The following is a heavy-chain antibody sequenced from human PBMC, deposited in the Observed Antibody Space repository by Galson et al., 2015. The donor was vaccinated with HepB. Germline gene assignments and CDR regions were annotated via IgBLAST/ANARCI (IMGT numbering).Heavy chain of an antibody. CDR2: ISSSSSTI. D-gene: IGHD5-24*01. J-gene: IGHJ6*02. CDR1: GFTFSSYS. CDR3: ARDGTKRDGYNYKPRNYGMDV. V-gene: IGHV3-48*02. Sequence: SLRLSCAASGFTFSSYSMNWVRQAPGKGLEWVSYISSSSSTIYYADSVKGRFTISRDNAKNSLYLQMNSLRDEDTAVYYCARDGTKRDGYNYKPRNYGMDVWGQGTTVTVSS.